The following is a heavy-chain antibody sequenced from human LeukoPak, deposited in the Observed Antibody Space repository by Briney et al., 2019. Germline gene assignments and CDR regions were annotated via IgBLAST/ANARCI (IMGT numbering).Heavy chain of an antibody. CDR1: GGSISSYY. CDR2: LYYSGST. J-gene: IGHJ5*02. CDR3: AREVVSSSWWGGSEWFDP. D-gene: IGHD6-13*01. V-gene: IGHV4-59*01. Sequence: SDTLSLTYTVSGGSISSYYWSWIRPPPGKGLEWIGYLYYSGSTNYNPSLKSRVTISVDTSKNQFSLKLSSVTAADTAVYYCAREVVSSSWWGGSEWFDPWGQGTLVTVSS.